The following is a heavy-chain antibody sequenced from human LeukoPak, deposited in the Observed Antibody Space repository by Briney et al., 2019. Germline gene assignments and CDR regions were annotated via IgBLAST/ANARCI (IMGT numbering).Heavy chain of an antibody. CDR3: ARGRDPVDY. Sequence: PGGSLRLSCAASGFTFSSYGMHWVRQAPGKGLEWVSVIYSGGTTYYADSVKGRFTISRDNSKNTLYLQTNSLRVEDTAVYYCARGRDPVDYWGQGTLVTVSS. CDR2: IYSGGTT. CDR1: GFTFSSYG. J-gene: IGHJ4*02. V-gene: IGHV3-66*01.